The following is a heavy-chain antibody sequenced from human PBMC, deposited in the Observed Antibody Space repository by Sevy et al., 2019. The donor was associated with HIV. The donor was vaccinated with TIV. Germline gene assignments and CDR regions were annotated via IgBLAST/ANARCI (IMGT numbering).Heavy chain of an antibody. Sequence: GESLKISCKGSAYTFTTNWIGWVRQMPGKGLEWMGIMSPGDSDPRYSPSFQGQVTMSVDKSVSTAYLQWHGLETSDTAIYYCARLDSYSIGWSPRYYFDYWGQETLVTVSS. CDR3: ARLDSYSIGWSPRYYFDY. V-gene: IGHV5-51*01. CDR1: AYTFTTNW. D-gene: IGHD6-19*01. J-gene: IGHJ4*02. CDR2: MSPGDSDP.